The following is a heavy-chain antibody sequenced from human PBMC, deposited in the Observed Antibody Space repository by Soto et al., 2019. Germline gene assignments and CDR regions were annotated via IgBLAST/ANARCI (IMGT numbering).Heavy chain of an antibody. V-gene: IGHV4-59*01. Sequence: LSLTCTISGGSISVYYWSWVRQPPGHELEWIGYIYASGSPYYNPSLRSRVTISADTSKNQISLKLTSPTAADTAVYYCARGVGSSPPRYWGRGTLVTVSS. CDR1: GGSISVYY. J-gene: IGHJ4*02. CDR2: IYASGSP. D-gene: IGHD1-26*01. CDR3: ARGVGSSPPRY.